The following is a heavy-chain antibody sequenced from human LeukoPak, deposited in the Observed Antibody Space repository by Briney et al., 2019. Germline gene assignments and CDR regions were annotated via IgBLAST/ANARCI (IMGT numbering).Heavy chain of an antibody. V-gene: IGHV1-8*02. D-gene: IGHD3-10*01. Sequence: VASVKVSCKASGYTFTSYDINWVRQATGQGLEWMGWMNPNSGNTGYAQKFQGRVTMTRDTSTSTVYMELSSLRSEDTAVYYCARGPRITLVRGGQWYYYMDVWGKGTTVTISS. J-gene: IGHJ6*03. CDR2: MNPNSGNT. CDR1: GYTFTSYD. CDR3: ARGPRITLVRGGQWYYYMDV.